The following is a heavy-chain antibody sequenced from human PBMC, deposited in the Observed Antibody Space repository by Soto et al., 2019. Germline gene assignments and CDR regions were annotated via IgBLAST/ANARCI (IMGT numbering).Heavy chain of an antibody. CDR2: TYYRSRWYN. V-gene: IGHV6-1*01. J-gene: IGHJ6*03. CDR1: GDSVSSNSAA. Sequence: LSLTCAISGDSVSSNSAAWNWIRQSPSRGLEWLGRTYYRSRWYNDYAVPVRSRITVNADTSKNQFSLQLTSVTPEDTAVYYCAGTTSYQWYYMDVWGKGTTVTVSS. D-gene: IGHD1-7*01. CDR3: AGTTSYQWYYMDV.